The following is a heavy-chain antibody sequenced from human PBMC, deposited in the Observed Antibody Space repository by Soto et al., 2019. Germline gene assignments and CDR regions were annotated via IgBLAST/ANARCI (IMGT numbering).Heavy chain of an antibody. V-gene: IGHV4-4*02. CDR1: GGSISSSNW. Sequence: SETLSLTCAVSGGSISSSNWWSWVRHPQGKGVEWIGEIYHSGSTYYNPSLKSRVTISVDTPKNQYSLKLSSVTAAAQAVYYCARGRTSSPTPGDYWGQGTLVTVSS. J-gene: IGHJ4*02. D-gene: IGHD2-2*01. CDR3: ARGRTSSPTPGDY. CDR2: IYHSGST.